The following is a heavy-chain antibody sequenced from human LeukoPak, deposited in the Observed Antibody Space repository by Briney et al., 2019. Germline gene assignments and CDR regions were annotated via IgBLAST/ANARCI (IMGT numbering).Heavy chain of an antibody. CDR1: GFTFSSYG. D-gene: IGHD5-18*01. V-gene: IGHV3-33*01. CDR2: IWYDGSNK. Sequence: GGSLRLSCAASGFTFSSYGMHWVRQAPGKGLEWVTVIWYDGSNKYYADSVKGRFTISRDNSKNTLYLQMNSLRAEDTAVYYCARDSGIQLWLEYWGQGTLVTVSS. J-gene: IGHJ4*02. CDR3: ARDSGIQLWLEY.